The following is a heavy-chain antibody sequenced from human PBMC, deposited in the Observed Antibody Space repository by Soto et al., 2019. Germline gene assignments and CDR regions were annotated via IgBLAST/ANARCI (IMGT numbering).Heavy chain of an antibody. D-gene: IGHD2-15*01. Sequence: KTSETLSLTCTVSGASISSGDYFWSWIRQSPGKGLQWIGYIYDSGSSYYNPSLKSRVTMSVDTSKNQFSLKLSSVTAADTAVYYCAREKCYISGPKNFDYWGQGTLVTVSS. CDR1: GASISSGDYF. CDR2: IYDSGSS. V-gene: IGHV4-30-4*01. J-gene: IGHJ4*02. CDR3: AREKCYISGPKNFDY.